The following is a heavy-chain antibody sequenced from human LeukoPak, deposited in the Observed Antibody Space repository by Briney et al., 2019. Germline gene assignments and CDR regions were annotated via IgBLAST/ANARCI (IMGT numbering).Heavy chain of an antibody. D-gene: IGHD6-19*01. J-gene: IGHJ6*04. CDR2: IIPIFGTA. CDR3: TTGAVAGPYYYGMDV. Sequence: ASVKVSCKASGGTFSSYAISWVRQAPGQGLEWMGGIIPIFGTANYAQKFQGRVTITADESTSTAYMELSSLRSEDTAVYYYTTGAVAGPYYYGMDVWGKGTTVTVSS. V-gene: IGHV1-69*01. CDR1: GGTFSSYA.